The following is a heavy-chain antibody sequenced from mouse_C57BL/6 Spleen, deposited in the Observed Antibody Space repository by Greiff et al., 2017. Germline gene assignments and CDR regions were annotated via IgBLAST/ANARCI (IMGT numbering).Heavy chain of an antibody. CDR2: IYPRSGNT. V-gene: IGHV1-81*01. Sequence: QVHVKQSGAELARPGASVKLSCKASGYTFTSYGISWVKQRTGQGLEWIGEIYPRSGNTYYNEKFKGKATLTADKSSSTAYMELRSLTSEDSAVYFCAIYDYDEGGDYWGQGTTLTVSS. J-gene: IGHJ2*01. CDR3: AIYDYDEGGDY. D-gene: IGHD2-4*01. CDR1: GYTFTSYG.